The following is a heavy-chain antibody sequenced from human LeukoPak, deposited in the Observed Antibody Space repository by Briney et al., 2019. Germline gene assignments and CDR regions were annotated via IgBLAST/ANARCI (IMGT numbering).Heavy chain of an antibody. D-gene: IGHD6-13*01. J-gene: IGHJ5*02. CDR1: GGSFSSCDYY. CDR2: ISYSGST. V-gene: IGHV4-30-4*01. Sequence: SETLTLTCTVSGGSFSSCDYYWSRIRQPPGKGLEWIRYISYSGSTYYNPSLKSRVTISMDTSKNQISLKLTSVTAADTAVYYGARGHGIAAAATNWFDPWGQGTLVTVSS. CDR3: ARGHGIAAAATNWFDP.